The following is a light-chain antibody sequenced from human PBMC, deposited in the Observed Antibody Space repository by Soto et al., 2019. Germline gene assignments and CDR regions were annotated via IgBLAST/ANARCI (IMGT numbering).Light chain of an antibody. Sequence: DIVMTQSPDSITVSLGERATINCRSSQSVLYSSNNKNYLAWYQHKPGQPPKLLIYWASTRDSGVPDRFSGSGSGTDFTLTISSLQAEDVAVYSCQQYYRTPITFGGGTKVEIK. CDR1: QSVLYSSNNKNY. V-gene: IGKV4-1*01. CDR2: WAS. CDR3: QQYYRTPIT. J-gene: IGKJ4*01.